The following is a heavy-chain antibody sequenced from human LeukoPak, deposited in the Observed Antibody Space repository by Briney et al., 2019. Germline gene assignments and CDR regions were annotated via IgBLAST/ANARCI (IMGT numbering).Heavy chain of an antibody. J-gene: IGHJ4*02. CDR1: GFTFTSYW. CDR2: IKQDGSQT. CDR3: ARDSPTYYYGSGSYPIDY. Sequence: GGSLRLSCAASGFTFTSYWMSWLRQAPGKGLEWVANIKQDGSQTYYVDSVKGRFTISRDNAKNSLYLQMNSLRAEDTAVYYCARDSPTYYYGSGSYPIDYWGQGTLVTVSS. D-gene: IGHD3-10*01. V-gene: IGHV3-7*01.